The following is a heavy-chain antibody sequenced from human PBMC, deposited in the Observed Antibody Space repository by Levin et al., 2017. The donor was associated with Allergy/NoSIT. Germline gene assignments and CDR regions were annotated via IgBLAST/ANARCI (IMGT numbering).Heavy chain of an antibody. J-gene: IGHJ6*02. CDR1: GFTFSTYS. V-gene: IGHV3-48*01. CDR3: ARDWEYSNYEKGSYYYYYGLDV. D-gene: IGHD4-11*01. CDR2: ITNSSSSI. Sequence: PGGSLRLSCAASGFTFSTYSMNWVRQAPGKGLEWLSYITNSSSSIYYADSVKGRFTISRDNAKNSLYLQMNSLRAEDTAIYYCARDWEYSNYEKGSYYYYYGLDVWGQGTTVTVSS.